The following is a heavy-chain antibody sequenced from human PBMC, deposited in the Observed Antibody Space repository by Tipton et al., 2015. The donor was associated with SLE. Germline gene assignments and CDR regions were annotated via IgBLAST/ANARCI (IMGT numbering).Heavy chain of an antibody. Sequence: LRLSCTVSGGSITRSGNYWGWIRQPPGKGLEWIGIIYSSGTTYYNPSPKSRVTISVDTSKNQFYLRLSSVTAADTAVYYRASLLTIFGVVNWVQGTLVTVSS. CDR1: GGSITRSGNY. CDR3: ASLLTIFGVVN. V-gene: IGHV4-39*07. J-gene: IGHJ4*02. D-gene: IGHD3-3*01. CDR2: IYSSGTT.